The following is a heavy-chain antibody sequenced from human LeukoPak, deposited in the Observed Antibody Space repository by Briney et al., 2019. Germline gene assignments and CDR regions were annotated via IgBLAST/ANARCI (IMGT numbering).Heavy chain of an antibody. CDR3: ARGQFTAAGDDAFDI. D-gene: IGHD6-13*01. CDR1: GGSISTYY. Sequence: SETLSLTCTVSGGSISTYYWSWSRQPPGKGLEWIAYIDYSASTNYNPSLKSRVTISVDTSKNQFSLKLSSVTAADTAVYYCARGQFTAAGDDAFDIWGQGTMVTVSS. V-gene: IGHV4-59*01. CDR2: IDYSAST. J-gene: IGHJ3*02.